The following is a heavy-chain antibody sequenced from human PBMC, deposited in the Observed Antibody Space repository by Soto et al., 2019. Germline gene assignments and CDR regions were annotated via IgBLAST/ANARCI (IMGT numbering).Heavy chain of an antibody. CDR2: ISSISSYI. V-gene: IGHV3-21*01. CDR3: ARNGDYGSDAFDI. J-gene: IGHJ3*02. D-gene: IGHD4-17*01. Sequence: GGSLRPSCEPSGFTSSTYSLNWVRQAPGKVLEWVSSISSISSYIYYADSVKGRFTISRDNAKNSLYLQMNSLRAEDTAVYYCARNGDYGSDAFDIWGQGTMVTVSS. CDR1: GFTSSTYS.